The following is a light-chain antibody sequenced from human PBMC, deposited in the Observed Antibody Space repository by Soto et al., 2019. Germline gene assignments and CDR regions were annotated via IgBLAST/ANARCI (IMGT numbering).Light chain of an antibody. Sequence: DIQVTQSPSSLSATVGDRITITCRASQTIGKYLNWYQQEPGRATKLLIYDASYLQNGVPSRFSGNASGTDFTLSISNLRPEDFATYYCQQSFSIPFTFDPATKVNI. CDR3: QQSFSIPFT. J-gene: IGKJ3*01. CDR1: QTIGKY. CDR2: DAS. V-gene: IGKV1-39*01.